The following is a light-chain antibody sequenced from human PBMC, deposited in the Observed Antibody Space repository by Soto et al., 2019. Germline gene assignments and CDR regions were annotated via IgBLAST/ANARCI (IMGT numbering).Light chain of an antibody. CDR1: SSNIGADYD. V-gene: IGLV1-40*01. CDR3: SSYTGTTVI. CDR2: ANI. Sequence: QSVLTQPPSVSGAPGQRVTISCTGSSSNIGADYDIHWYQHLPGTAPKLLIYANINRPSGVPDRFSGSKSGTSASLAITELQAEDEANYYCSSYTGTTVIFGGGTKLTVL. J-gene: IGLJ2*01.